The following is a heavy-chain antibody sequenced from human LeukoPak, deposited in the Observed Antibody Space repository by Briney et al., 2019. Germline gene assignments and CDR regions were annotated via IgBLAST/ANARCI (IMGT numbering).Heavy chain of an antibody. CDR2: IYPGDSDT. CDR3: ARLGGYCGGDCYFPYYFDY. V-gene: IGHV5-51*01. D-gene: IGHD2-21*02. J-gene: IGHJ4*02. Sequence: GESLKISCKGSGYSFASYWIGWVRQMPGKGLEWMGIIYPGDSDTRYSPSFQGQVTISADKSISTAYLQWSSLKASDTAMYYCARLGGYCGGDCYFPYYFDYWGQGTLVTVSS. CDR1: GYSFASYW.